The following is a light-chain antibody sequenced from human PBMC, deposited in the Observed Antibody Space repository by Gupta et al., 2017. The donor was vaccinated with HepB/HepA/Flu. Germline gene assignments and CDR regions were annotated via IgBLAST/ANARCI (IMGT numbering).Light chain of an antibody. J-gene: IGLJ2*01. CDR1: SLRSYY. CDR3: NQPDSSGNVV. V-gene: IGLV3-19*01. Sequence: SSELTQDPAVSVALGQTVRITCQGDSLRSYYASWYQQKPGQAPVLVIYGKNNRPSGIPDRFSASCSGKTASTPITGAQAEEDADYYYNQPDSSGNVVFGGGTKLTVL. CDR2: GKN.